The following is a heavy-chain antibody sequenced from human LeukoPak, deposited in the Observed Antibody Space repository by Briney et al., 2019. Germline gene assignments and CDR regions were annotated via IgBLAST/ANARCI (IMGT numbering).Heavy chain of an antibody. Sequence: GGSLRLSCAASGFTFSSYAMSWVRQAPGKGLEWVSAISGSGGSTYYADSVKGRFTISRDNSKNTLYLQMNSLRAEDTAVYYCAKDRGYSSSWYRLDYWGQGTLVTVSS. CDR3: AKDRGYSSSWYRLDY. CDR2: ISGSGGST. V-gene: IGHV3-23*01. J-gene: IGHJ4*02. D-gene: IGHD6-13*01. CDR1: GFTFSSYA.